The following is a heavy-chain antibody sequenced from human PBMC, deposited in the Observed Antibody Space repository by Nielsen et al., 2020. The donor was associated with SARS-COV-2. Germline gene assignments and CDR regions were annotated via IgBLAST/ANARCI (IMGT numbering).Heavy chain of an antibody. CDR1: GVSMTSGGYY. D-gene: IGHD6-19*01. Sequence: SETLSLTCTVSGVSMTSGGYYWSWIRQRPGKGLEWIGYIFYRGNTFYNPSLQSRLTISVDTSKKQFSLNLSSVTAADTAVYYCAQRTGWYRDALDIWGQGTVVAVSS. J-gene: IGHJ3*02. V-gene: IGHV4-31*03. CDR3: AQRTGWYRDALDI. CDR2: IFYRGNT.